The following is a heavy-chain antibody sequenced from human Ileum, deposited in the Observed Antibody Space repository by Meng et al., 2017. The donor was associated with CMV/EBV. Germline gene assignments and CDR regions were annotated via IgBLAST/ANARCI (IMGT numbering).Heavy chain of an antibody. Sequence: QLQLQESGPGRVKPSGTLSLTCAVSGGSISRANWWTWVRQTPGKGLEWIGEVYRGGNAMYNPSLQSRLTISVDDSTNQVSLRLRSVTAADTAMYYCTTGSAYSPPGQFHQWGQGTLVTVSS. CDR2: VYRGGNA. CDR1: GGSISRANW. D-gene: IGHD3-22*01. CDR3: TTGSAYSPPGQFHQ. V-gene: IGHV4-4*02. J-gene: IGHJ4*02.